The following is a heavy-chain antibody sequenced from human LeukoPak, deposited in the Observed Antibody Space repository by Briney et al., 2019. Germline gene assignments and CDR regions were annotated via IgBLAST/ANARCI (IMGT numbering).Heavy chain of an antibody. J-gene: IGHJ1*01. D-gene: IGHD2-15*01. V-gene: IGHV1-69*04. CDR3: ARQGYCSGGSCTEYFQH. CDR1: GGTFSSYA. CDR2: IIPILGIA. Sequence: SVKVSCKASGGTFSSYAISWVRQAPGQGLEWMGRIIPILGIANYAQKFQGRVTITADKSTSTAYMELSSLRSEDTAVYYCARQGYCSGGSCTEYFQHWGQGTLVTVSS.